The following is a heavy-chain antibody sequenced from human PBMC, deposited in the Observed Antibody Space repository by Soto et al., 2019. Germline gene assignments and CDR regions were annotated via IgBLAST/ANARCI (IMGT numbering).Heavy chain of an antibody. CDR2: ISNDGTYK. CDR1: GFTFSSYA. Sequence: QVHLAESGGGVVQPGRSLRLSCAGSGFTFSSYAMHWVRQAPGKGLEWVAVISNDGTYKYYAESLKGRFIISRDNSKNTMYLQMNSLRAEDTAVYFCAKDLCYYDSSLDDYWGQGTLVTVSS. J-gene: IGHJ4*02. CDR3: AKDLCYYDSSLDDY. D-gene: IGHD3-22*01. V-gene: IGHV3-30*18.